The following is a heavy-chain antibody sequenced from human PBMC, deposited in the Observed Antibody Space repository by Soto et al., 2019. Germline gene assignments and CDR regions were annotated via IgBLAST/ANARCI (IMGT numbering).Heavy chain of an antibody. J-gene: IGHJ6*02. CDR1: GYTFTGYY. CDR2: INPNSGGT. V-gene: IGHV1-2*02. D-gene: IGHD6-13*01. CDR3: AREPYSSSFMDV. Sequence: GASVKVSCKASGYTFTGYYMHWVRQAPGQGLEWMGWINPNSGGTNYARKFQGRVTMTRDTSISTAYMELSRLRSDDTAVYYCAREPYSSSFMDVWGQGTTVTVSS.